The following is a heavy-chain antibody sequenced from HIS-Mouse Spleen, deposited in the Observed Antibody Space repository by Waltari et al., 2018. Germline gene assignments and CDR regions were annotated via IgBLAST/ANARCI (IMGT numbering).Heavy chain of an antibody. CDR2: ISSSSSYI. D-gene: IGHD7-27*01. CDR3: AREVTLTGYFDY. Sequence: EVQLVESGGGLVKPGGSLRLSCAASGFTFISYSMNWVRQAPGKGLEGVSSISSSSSYIYYADSVKGRFTISRDNAKNSLYLQMNSLRAEDTAVYYCAREVTLTGYFDYWGQGTLVTVSS. V-gene: IGHV3-21*01. CDR1: GFTFISYS. J-gene: IGHJ4*02.